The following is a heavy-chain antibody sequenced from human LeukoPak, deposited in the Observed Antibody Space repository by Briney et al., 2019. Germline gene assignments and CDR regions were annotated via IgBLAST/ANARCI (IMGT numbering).Heavy chain of an antibody. Sequence: SETLSLTCAVYGGSFSGYYWSWIRQPPGKGLEWIGEINHSGSTNYNPSLKSRVTISVDTSKNQFSLKLSSVTAADTAVYYCARAGYGDSDFDYWGQGTLVTVSS. D-gene: IGHD4-17*01. V-gene: IGHV4-34*01. CDR2: INHSGST. J-gene: IGHJ4*02. CDR1: GGSFSGYY. CDR3: ARAGYGDSDFDY.